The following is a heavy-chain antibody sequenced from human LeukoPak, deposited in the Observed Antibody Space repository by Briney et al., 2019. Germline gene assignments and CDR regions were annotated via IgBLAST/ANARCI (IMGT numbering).Heavy chain of an antibody. CDR2: FDPEDGET. CDR1: GYTLTELS. Sequence: ASVKVSCKVSGYTLTELSMHWVRHALGKGLGRSGGFDPEDGETIYAHKFQGTITMTEDTPTDTAYMELSSLRSEDTAVYYCAFFWGGYYPPFGDWGQGTLVTVSS. CDR3: AFFWGGYYPPFGD. J-gene: IGHJ4*02. D-gene: IGHD3-3*01. V-gene: IGHV1-24*01.